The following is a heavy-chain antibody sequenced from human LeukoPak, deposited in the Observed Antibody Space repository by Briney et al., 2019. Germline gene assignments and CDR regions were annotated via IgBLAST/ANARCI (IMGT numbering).Heavy chain of an antibody. CDR2: IYYSGST. CDR1: GGSINSNY. Sequence: ETLSLTCTLSGGSINSNYWNWIRQPPEKGLEWIGFIYYSGSTSYNPALKSRVTISLDTSKNQSSLKLSSVTAADTAVYYCARDIASLGYYYYMDVWGKGTTVTVSS. V-gene: IGHV4-59*01. J-gene: IGHJ6*03. D-gene: IGHD2-21*01. CDR3: ARDIASLGYYYYMDV.